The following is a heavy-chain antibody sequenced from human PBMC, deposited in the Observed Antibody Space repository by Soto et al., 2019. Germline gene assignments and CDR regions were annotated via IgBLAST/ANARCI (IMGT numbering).Heavy chain of an antibody. J-gene: IGHJ6*02. CDR2: VTPILGIA. Sequence: QVQLVQSGAEVKKPGSSVKVSCKASGGTFSSYTISWVRQAPGQGPEWMGRVTPILGIANYAQRFQGRVTITADKSTSTAYMELSSLRSEDTAVYYCARFRGSYGMDVWGQGTTVTVSS. CDR3: ARFRGSYGMDV. CDR1: GGTFSSYT. D-gene: IGHD3-10*01. V-gene: IGHV1-69*02.